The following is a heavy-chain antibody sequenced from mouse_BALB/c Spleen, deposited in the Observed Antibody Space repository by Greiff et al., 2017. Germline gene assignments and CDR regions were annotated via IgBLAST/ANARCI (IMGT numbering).Heavy chain of an antibody. J-gene: IGHJ2*01. V-gene: IGHV5-6-5*01. CDR3: ARVRSSYDY. CDR2: ISSGGST. CDR1: GFTFSSYA. D-gene: IGHD1-1*01. Sequence: EVKLMESGGGLVKPGGSLKLSCAASGFTFSSYAMSWVRQTPEKRLEWVASISSGGSTYYPDSVKGRFTISRDNARNILYLQMSSLRSEDTAMYYCARVRSSYDYWGQGTTLTVSS.